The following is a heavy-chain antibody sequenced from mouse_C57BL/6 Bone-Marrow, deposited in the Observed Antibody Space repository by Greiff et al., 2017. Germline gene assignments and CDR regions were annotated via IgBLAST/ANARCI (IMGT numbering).Heavy chain of an antibody. D-gene: IGHD1-1*01. J-gene: IGHJ1*03. CDR3: ARPHYYGSSPDV. V-gene: IGHV1-22*01. CDR2: INPNNGGT. CDR1: GYTFTDYN. Sequence: EVQLQQSGPELVKPGASVKMSCKASGYTFTDYNMHWVKQSHGKSLEWIGYINPNNGGTSYNQKFKGKATLTVNKSSSTAYMELSSLTSEDSAVYYCARPHYYGSSPDVWGTGTTVTVSS.